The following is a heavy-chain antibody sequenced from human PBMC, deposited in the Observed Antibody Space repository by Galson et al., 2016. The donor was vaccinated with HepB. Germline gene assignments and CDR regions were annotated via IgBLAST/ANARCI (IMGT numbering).Heavy chain of an antibody. V-gene: IGHV3-53*01. CDR2: IHSSGDT. D-gene: IGHD6-13*01. J-gene: IGHJ4*02. CDR1: GFTVRDDY. Sequence: SLRLSCAASGFTVRDDYMNWVRQAPGKGLEWVSVIHSSGDTNYADSVKDRFTISRDTSKNTVYLQMSSLRAEDTAVYYCGRDSYDSSSWSVDYWGQGTLVTVSS. CDR3: GRDSYDSSSWSVDY.